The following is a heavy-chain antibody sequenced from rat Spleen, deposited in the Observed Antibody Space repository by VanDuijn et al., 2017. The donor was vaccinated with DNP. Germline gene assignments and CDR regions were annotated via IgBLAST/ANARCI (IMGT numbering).Heavy chain of an antibody. V-gene: IGHV3-3*01. CDR3: ARWPGYNPPYAMDA. J-gene: IGHJ4*01. Sequence: EVQLQESGPGLVEPSQSLSLTCSVTGYSITSCCRWTWIRKFPGHKLEWMGYINSAGTTKYNPSLKSRISITRDTSKNQLFLQVNSVTTEDTATYHCARWPGYNPPYAMDAWGQGTSVTVSS. D-gene: IGHD1-4*01. CDR2: INSAGTT. CDR1: GYSITSCCR.